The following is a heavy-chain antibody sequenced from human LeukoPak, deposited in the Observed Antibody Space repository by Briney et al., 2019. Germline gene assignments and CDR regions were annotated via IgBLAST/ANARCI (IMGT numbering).Heavy chain of an antibody. D-gene: IGHD3-22*01. CDR1: GFTFDDYG. CDR3: AREYMGGYYYDSSGYPPDY. J-gene: IGHJ4*02. Sequence: GGSLRLSCAASGFTFDDYGMSWVRQAPGKGLEWVSGINWNGGSTGYADSVKGRFTISRDNAKNSLYLQMNSLRAEDTALYYCAREYMGGYYYDSSGYPPDYWGRGTLVTVSS. V-gene: IGHV3-20*04. CDR2: INWNGGST.